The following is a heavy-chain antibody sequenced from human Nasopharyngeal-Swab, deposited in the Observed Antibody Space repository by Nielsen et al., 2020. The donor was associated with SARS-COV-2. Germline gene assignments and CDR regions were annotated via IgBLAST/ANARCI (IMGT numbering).Heavy chain of an antibody. CDR2: ISYDGSNK. D-gene: IGHD1-1*01. J-gene: IGHJ4*02. CDR3: AKSSVPDY. Sequence: WIRQPPGKGLEWVAVISYDGSNKYYADSVKGRFTISRDNSKNTLYLQMNSLRAEDTAVYYCAKSSVPDYWGQGTLVTVSS. V-gene: IGHV3-30*18.